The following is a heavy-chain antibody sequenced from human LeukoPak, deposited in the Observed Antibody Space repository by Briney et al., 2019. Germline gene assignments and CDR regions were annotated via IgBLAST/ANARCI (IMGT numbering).Heavy chain of an antibody. V-gene: IGHV4-59*01. J-gene: IGHJ4*02. CDR3: ARVSPTSDYGGKRPGRFFDY. CDR1: GGSISSYY. CDR2: IYYSGST. D-gene: IGHD4-23*01. Sequence: SETLSLTCTVSGGSISSYYWSWIRQPPGKGLEWIGYIYYSGSTNYNPSLKSRVTISVDTSKNQFSLKLSSVTAADTAVYYCARVSPTSDYGGKRPGRFFDYWGQGTLVTVSS.